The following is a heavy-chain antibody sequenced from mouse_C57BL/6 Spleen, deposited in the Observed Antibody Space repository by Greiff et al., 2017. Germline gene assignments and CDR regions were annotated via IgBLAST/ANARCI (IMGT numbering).Heavy chain of an antibody. Sequence: EVQLVESGGGLVQPGGSLSLSCAASGFTFTDYYMSWVRQPPGKALEWLGFIRNTANGYTTAYSASVQGRFTISRDNSQSILYLQMNALRAEDSATYYCARYEGDGYFYAMDYWGQGTSVTVSS. J-gene: IGHJ4*01. CDR3: ARYEGDGYFYAMDY. D-gene: IGHD2-3*01. CDR2: IRNTANGYTT. CDR1: GFTFTDYY. V-gene: IGHV7-3*01.